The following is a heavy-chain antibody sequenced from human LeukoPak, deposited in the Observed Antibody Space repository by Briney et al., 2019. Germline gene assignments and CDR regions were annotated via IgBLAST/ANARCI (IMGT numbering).Heavy chain of an antibody. CDR2: VGPHSSAT. CDR3: AREGNGLLSKDFDY. V-gene: IGHV1-2*02. D-gene: IGHD2/OR15-2a*01. CDR1: GFTFADYY. J-gene: IGHJ4*02. Sequence: ASMKVSCKSSGFTFADYYIHWVRQAPGQGLEWMGYVGPHSSATSSPQEFQGRVTMTRDTSMSTAYMELTRLTSDDTAVYYCAREGNGLLSKDFDYWGQGTLVTVSS.